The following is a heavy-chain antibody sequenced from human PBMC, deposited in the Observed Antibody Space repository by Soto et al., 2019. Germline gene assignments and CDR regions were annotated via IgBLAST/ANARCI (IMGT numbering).Heavy chain of an antibody. V-gene: IGHV3-30*18. CDR3: AKDPHDYGEYYFDY. CDR2: ISYDGSNK. J-gene: IGHJ4*02. D-gene: IGHD4-17*01. CDR1: GFTFSSYG. Sequence: PGGSLRLSCAASGFTFSSYGMHWVRQAPGKGLEWVAVISYDGSNKYYADSVKGRFTISRDNSKNTLYLQMNSLRAEDTAVYYCAKDPHDYGEYYFDYWGQGTLVTVSS.